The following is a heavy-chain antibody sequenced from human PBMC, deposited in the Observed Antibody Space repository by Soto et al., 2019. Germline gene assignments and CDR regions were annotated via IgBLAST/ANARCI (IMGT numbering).Heavy chain of an antibody. CDR2: IYHSGST. D-gene: IGHD3-22*01. CDR3: ARDPIFYYAGSGYGGSCFGY. CDR1: GASVTSDDYY. V-gene: IGHV4-30-4*01. J-gene: IGHJ4*02. Sequence: SETLSLTCAVSGASVTSDDYYWSWIRQPPGKGLEWIGYIYHSGSTYYNPSLKSRVSISIDTSQNQFSLKLTSLTAAYTAVYYCARDPIFYYAGSGYGGSCFGYWGQGSRVTVSS.